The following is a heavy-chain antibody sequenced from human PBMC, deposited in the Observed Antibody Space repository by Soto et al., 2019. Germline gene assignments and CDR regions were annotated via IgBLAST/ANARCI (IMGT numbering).Heavy chain of an antibody. CDR1: GFTFSSYA. V-gene: IGHV3-64D*08. Sequence: GVSLRLSCSASGFTFSSYAMHWVRQAPGKGLEYVSAISSNGGSTYYADSVKGRFTISRDNSKNTLYLQMSSLRAEDTAVYYCVKFDTGGGDWFDPWGQGTLVTVSS. CDR2: ISSNGGST. D-gene: IGHD2-8*02. J-gene: IGHJ5*02. CDR3: VKFDTGGGDWFDP.